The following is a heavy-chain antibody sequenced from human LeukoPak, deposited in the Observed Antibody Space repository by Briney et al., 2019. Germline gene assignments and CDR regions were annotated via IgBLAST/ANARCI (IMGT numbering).Heavy chain of an antibody. V-gene: IGHV3-33*01. CDR1: GFTFSSYG. J-gene: IGHJ6*04. Sequence: GRSLRLSCAASGFTFSSYGMHWVRQAPGKGLEWVAVIWYDGSNKYYADSVKGRFTISRDNSKNTLYLQMNSLRAEDTAVYYCARDIVLLWFGELFDYYGMGVWGKGTTVTVSS. CDR2: IWYDGSNK. D-gene: IGHD3-10*01. CDR3: ARDIVLLWFGELFDYYGMGV.